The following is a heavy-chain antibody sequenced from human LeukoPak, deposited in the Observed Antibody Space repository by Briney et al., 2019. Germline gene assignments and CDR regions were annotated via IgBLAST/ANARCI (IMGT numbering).Heavy chain of an antibody. Sequence: PGGSLRLSCAASGFTVSSNYMSWVRQAPGKGLEWVANIKEDGSEKHYVGSVKGRFTISRDNAKNSLYLQMNSLRVDDAAVYYCARSTGVGGWFHWGQGTLVTVSS. V-gene: IGHV3-7*01. CDR1: GFTVSSNY. D-gene: IGHD6-19*01. J-gene: IGHJ4*02. CDR2: IKEDGSEK. CDR3: ARSTGVGGWFH.